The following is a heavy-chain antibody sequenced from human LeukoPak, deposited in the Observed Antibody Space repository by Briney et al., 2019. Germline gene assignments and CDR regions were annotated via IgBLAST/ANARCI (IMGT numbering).Heavy chain of an antibody. Sequence: SETLSLTCTVSGGSISSYYWSWIRQPPGKGLEWIGYICYSGSTNYNPSLKSRVTISVDTSKNQFSLKLSSVTAADTAVYYCAREYSNYANWFDPWGQGTLVTVSS. CDR1: GGSISSYY. J-gene: IGHJ5*02. CDR3: AREYSNYANWFDP. CDR2: ICYSGST. D-gene: IGHD4-11*01. V-gene: IGHV4-59*01.